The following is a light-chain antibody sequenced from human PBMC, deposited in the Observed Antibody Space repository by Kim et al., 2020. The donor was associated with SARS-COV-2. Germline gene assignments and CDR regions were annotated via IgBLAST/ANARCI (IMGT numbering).Light chain of an antibody. CDR1: SSDIGAYDY. V-gene: IGLV2-14*01. Sequence: QSALTQPASVSGSPGQSITISCTGTSSDIGAYDYVSWYQQHPGKAHKLIIYDVSRRPSGVSNRFSGSKSGNTASLSISGLQAEDEADYYCGSHTSTTSLRVFGGGTQLTVL. J-gene: IGLJ2*01. CDR3: GSHTSTTSLRV. CDR2: DVS.